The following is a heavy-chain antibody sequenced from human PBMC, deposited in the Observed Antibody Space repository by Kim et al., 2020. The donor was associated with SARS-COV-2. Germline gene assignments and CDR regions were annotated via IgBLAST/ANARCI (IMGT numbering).Heavy chain of an antibody. D-gene: IGHD1-26*01. CDR2: IYSSETT. CDR3: ARDAPASSFYDF. Sequence: SETLSLTCTISGGSISNYYWTWVRQPPGKGLEWVGYIYSSETTKNNPSPRSRDTISVDTSKNQFSLQLTSVTAADTAVYYCARDAPASSFYDFWGQGTLVTVSS. V-gene: IGHV4-59*01. J-gene: IGHJ4*02. CDR1: GGSISNYY.